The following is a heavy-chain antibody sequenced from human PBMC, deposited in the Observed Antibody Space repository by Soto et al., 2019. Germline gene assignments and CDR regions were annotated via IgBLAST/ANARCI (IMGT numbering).Heavy chain of an antibody. Sequence: ASVKVSCKASGYTFTGYYMHWVRQAPGQGLEWMGWINPNSGGTNYAQKFQGWVTMTRDTSISTAYMELSRLRSDDTAVYYCALQHSSGGEYYFDYWGQGTLVTVSS. CDR3: ALQHSSGGEYYFDY. J-gene: IGHJ4*02. CDR1: GYTFTGYY. V-gene: IGHV1-2*04. CDR2: INPNSGGT. D-gene: IGHD6-19*01.